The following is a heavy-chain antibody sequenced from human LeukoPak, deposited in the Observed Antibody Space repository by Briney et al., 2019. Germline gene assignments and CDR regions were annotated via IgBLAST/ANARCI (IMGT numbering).Heavy chain of an antibody. D-gene: IGHD4-11*01. CDR3: VRSAFLTTEFYFDY. CDR1: GFTFSRYW. Sequence: GGSLRLSCAASGFTFSRYWMSWVRQAPGKGLEWVANIKQDGSEKYYVDSEKGRFTISRDNAKNSLYLQMNSLRAEDTAVYYCVRSAFLTTEFYFDYWGHGTLVTVSS. J-gene: IGHJ4*01. V-gene: IGHV3-7*01. CDR2: IKQDGSEK.